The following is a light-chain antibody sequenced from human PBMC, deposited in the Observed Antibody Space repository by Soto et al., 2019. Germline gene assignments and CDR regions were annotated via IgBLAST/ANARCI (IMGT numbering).Light chain of an antibody. CDR3: LLYYGGQLGV. CDR2: STN. V-gene: IGLV7-43*01. J-gene: IGLJ2*01. Sequence: QAVVTQEPSLTVSPGGTVTLTCASNTVAVTSGYYPNWFQQKPGQAPRALIYSTNNKYSWTPARFSGSLLGGKAALTLSGVQPEDEADYYCLLYYGGQLGVFGGGTKLTVL. CDR1: TVAVTSGYY.